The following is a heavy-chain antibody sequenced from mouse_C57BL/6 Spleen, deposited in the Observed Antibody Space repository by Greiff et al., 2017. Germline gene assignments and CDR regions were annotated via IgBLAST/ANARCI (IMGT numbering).Heavy chain of an antibody. CDR2: IDPEDGDT. Sequence: EVMLVESGAELVRPGASVKLSCTASGFNIKDYYMHWVKQRPEQGLEWIGRIDPEDGDTEYAPKFQGKATMTADTSSNTAYLQLSSLTSEDTAVYYCTTDYYGSSSAWFAYWGQGTLVTVSA. CDR3: TTDYYGSSSAWFAY. V-gene: IGHV14-1*01. J-gene: IGHJ3*01. D-gene: IGHD1-1*01. CDR1: GFNIKDYY.